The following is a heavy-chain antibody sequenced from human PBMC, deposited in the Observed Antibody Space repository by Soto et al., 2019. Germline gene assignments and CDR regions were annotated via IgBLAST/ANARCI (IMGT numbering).Heavy chain of an antibody. D-gene: IGHD5-12*01. Sequence: QVQLVESGGGLVKPGGCLRLSCAASGFTFSDYYMSWIRQAPGKGLEWVSYISSSGSATNYADSVKGRFTVSRHNAKNPLYLQMTSLRAEDAAVYYCARSLRGYSGYSGYWGQGTLVTVSS. V-gene: IGHV3-11*05. CDR2: ISSSGSAT. J-gene: IGHJ4*02. CDR1: GFTFSDYY. CDR3: ARSLRGYSGYSGY.